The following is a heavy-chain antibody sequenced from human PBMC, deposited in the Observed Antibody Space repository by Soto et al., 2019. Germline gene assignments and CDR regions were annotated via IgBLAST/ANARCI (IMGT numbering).Heavy chain of an antibody. CDR2: ISTYNGDT. Sequence: ASVKVSCKASGYTFTRSGISWVRQAPGQGLEWMGWISTYNGDTNYAQTFQGRVTMTTDTSTSTVHMEVRSLRSDDTAVYYCGRESVAPYYYYGMDVWGQGTPVTVSS. J-gene: IGHJ6*02. D-gene: IGHD5-12*01. CDR1: GYTFTRSG. V-gene: IGHV1-18*01. CDR3: GRESVAPYYYYGMDV.